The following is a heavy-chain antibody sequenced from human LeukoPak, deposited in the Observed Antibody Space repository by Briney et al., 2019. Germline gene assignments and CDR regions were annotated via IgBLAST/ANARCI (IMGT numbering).Heavy chain of an antibody. Sequence: SETLSLTCTVSGGSITSYYWTWIRQPPGKGLEWIGYIYYSGSPNYNPSLKSRVTISVDTSKNQFSLKLSSVTAADTAVYYCARGTNGNYDSGAFDIWGQGTMVTVSS. J-gene: IGHJ3*02. CDR1: GGSITSYY. D-gene: IGHD3-22*01. CDR3: ARGTNGNYDSGAFDI. CDR2: IYYSGSP. V-gene: IGHV4-59*08.